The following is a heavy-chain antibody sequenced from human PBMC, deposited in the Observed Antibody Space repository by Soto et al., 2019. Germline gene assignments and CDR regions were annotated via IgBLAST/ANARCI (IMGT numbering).Heavy chain of an antibody. CDR3: AKDPYDSSGYYSDY. CDR1: GFTFSTYA. Sequence: EVQLLESGGGLVQPGGSLRLSCAASGFTFSTYALTWVRQAPGKGLEWVSAISGSGGTTYSADSVKGRFTISRDNAKNTLYLRMNSLRAEDTAVYYCAKDPYDSSGYYSDYWGQGTLVTVSS. CDR2: ISGSGGTT. D-gene: IGHD3-22*01. J-gene: IGHJ4*02. V-gene: IGHV3-23*01.